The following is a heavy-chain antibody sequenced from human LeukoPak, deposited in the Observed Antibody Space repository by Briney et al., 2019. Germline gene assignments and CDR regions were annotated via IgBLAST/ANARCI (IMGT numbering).Heavy chain of an antibody. J-gene: IGHJ6*03. Sequence: GGSLRLSCAASGFTFSNYWMHWVRQDPGKGLVWVSAISGSGGSTYYADSVKGRFTISRDNSKNTLYLQMNSLRAEDTAVYYCAKEWFGEFVGYYYMDVWGKGTTVTVSS. CDR3: AKEWFGEFVGYYYMDV. CDR1: GFTFSNYW. CDR2: ISGSGGST. D-gene: IGHD3-10*01. V-gene: IGHV3-23*01.